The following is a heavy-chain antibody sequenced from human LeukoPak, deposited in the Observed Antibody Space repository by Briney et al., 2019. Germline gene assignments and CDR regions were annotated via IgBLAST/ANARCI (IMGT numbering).Heavy chain of an antibody. CDR1: GDSINSGDFF. V-gene: IGHV4-61*08. CDR3: ARVPRSYYYYYYMDV. CDR2: IYYSGSS. J-gene: IGHJ6*03. Sequence: SETLSLTCNVSGDSINSGDFFWSWIRQPPGKGLEWLGYIYYSGSSNYNPSLKSRVTMSADTSKNQFSLKLSSVIAADTAVYYCARVPRSYYYYYYMDVWGKGTTVTVSS.